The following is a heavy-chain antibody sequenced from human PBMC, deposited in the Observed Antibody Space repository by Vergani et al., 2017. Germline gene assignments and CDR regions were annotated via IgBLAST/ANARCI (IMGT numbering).Heavy chain of an antibody. CDR3: AKERLNYFDY. CDR2: IWYDGSNK. V-gene: IGHV3-33*06. CDR1: GFTFSSYG. J-gene: IGHJ4*02. Sequence: QVQLVESGGGVVQPGRSLRLYCAASGFTFSSYGMHWVRQAPGKGLEWVAVIWYDGSNKYYADSVKGRFTISRDNSKNTLYLQMNSLRAEDTAVYYCAKERLNYFDYWGQGTLVTVSS.